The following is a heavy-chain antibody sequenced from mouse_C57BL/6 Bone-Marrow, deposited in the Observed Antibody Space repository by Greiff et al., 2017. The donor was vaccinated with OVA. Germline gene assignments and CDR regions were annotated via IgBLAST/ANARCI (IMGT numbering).Heavy chain of an antibody. CDR2: YPGSGNTY. CDR3: YRAY. V-gene: IGHV1-83*01. Sequence: *VQLQQSGPELVKPGASVKMSCKASGYTFTDYYMHWVKQKPGKGLEWIGEIYPGSGNTYYNEKFKGKATLTADTSSSTAYMQLSSLTSEDSAVYFCGYRAYWGQGTLVTVSA. J-gene: IGHJ3*01. D-gene: IGHD2-14*01. CDR1: YTFTDYYM.